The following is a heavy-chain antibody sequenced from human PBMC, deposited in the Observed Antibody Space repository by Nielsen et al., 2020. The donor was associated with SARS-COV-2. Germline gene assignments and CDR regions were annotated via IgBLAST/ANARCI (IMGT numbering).Heavy chain of an antibody. CDR3: ARTSATGYSDF. CDR1: GFSLTTSKMC. CDR2: IDWDDET. Sequence: SGPTLVTPTQTLTLTCSFSGFSLTTSKMCVSWIRQPPGKALEWLALIDWDDETLYSTSLKTRLTISKDTSKSQVVLTMTNMDPVDTATYYCARTSATGYSDFWGQGALVTVS. V-gene: IGHV2-70*01. J-gene: IGHJ4*02. D-gene: IGHD5-12*01.